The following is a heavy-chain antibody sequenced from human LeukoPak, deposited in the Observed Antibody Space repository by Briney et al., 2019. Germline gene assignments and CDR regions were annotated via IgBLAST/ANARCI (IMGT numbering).Heavy chain of an antibody. V-gene: IGHV5-51*01. J-gene: IGHJ4*02. CDR2: IYPGDSDT. Sequence: GESLKISCKGSGYSFTNYWIGWVRQMPGKGLEWMGIIYPGDSDTRYSPSFRGQVTISADKSISTAYLQWSSLKASDTAMYYCARRIGYCSSTSCPHFDYWGQGTLVTVSS. CDR1: GYSFTNYW. D-gene: IGHD2-2*01. CDR3: ARRIGYCSSTSCPHFDY.